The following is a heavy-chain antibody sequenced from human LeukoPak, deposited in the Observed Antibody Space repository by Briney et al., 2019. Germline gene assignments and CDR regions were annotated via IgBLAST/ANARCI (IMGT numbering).Heavy chain of an antibody. V-gene: IGHV1-69*13. Sequence: SVKVSCKASGGTFSSYAISWVRQAPGQGLEWMGGIIPIFGTANYAQKFQGRVTITADESTSTAYMELSSLRSEDTAVYYCARVAGATETFDYWGQGTLVTVSS. CDR2: IIPIFGTA. CDR3: ARVAGATETFDY. D-gene: IGHD4-17*01. CDR1: GGTFSSYA. J-gene: IGHJ4*02.